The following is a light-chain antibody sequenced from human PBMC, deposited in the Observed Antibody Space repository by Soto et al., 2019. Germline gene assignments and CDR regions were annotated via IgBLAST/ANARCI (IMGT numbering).Light chain of an antibody. V-gene: IGKV1-39*01. CDR2: SAS. Sequence: DIQMTQSPSSLSSSVGDRVTITCRASQTINKNLNWYQQKPGQAPNLLIYSASDFQSGVPSRFSGSGSGTELTLTNSGLQPEDFATYYCQQSFRTPYTFGRGTDLEI. CDR3: QQSFRTPYT. CDR1: QTINKN. J-gene: IGKJ2*01.